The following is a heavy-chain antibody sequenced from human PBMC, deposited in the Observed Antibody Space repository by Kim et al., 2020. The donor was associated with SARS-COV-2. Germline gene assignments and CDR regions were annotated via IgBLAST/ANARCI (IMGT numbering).Heavy chain of an antibody. Sequence: DAVKGRVTISGDNSKTALYLKMTSRRAEDTAVYYCARARVAAAIPSWFDPWGQGTLVTVSS. D-gene: IGHD6-13*01. V-gene: IGHV3-23*01. CDR3: ARARVAAAIPSWFDP. J-gene: IGHJ5*02.